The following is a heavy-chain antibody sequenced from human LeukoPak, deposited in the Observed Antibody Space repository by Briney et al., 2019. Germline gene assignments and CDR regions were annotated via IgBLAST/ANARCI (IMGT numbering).Heavy chain of an antibody. Sequence: GGSLRLSCAASGFTFSSYSMNWVRLAPGKGLEWVSSISSSSSYIYYADSVKGRFTISRDNAKNTLYLQMNSLRAEDTAVYYCARADSSGYYGSYYFDYWGQGTLVTVSS. D-gene: IGHD3-22*01. CDR1: GFTFSSYS. J-gene: IGHJ4*02. CDR3: ARADSSGYYGSYYFDY. V-gene: IGHV3-21*01. CDR2: ISSSSSYI.